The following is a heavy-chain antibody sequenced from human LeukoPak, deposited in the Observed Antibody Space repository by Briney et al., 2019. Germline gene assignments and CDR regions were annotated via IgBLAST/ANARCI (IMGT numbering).Heavy chain of an antibody. CDR1: GGSISSSSYY. Sequence: SETLSLTCTVSGGSISSSSYYWGWIRQPPGKGLEWIGSIYYSGSTYYNPSLKSRVTISVDTSKNQFSLKLSSVTAADTAVYYCARGARYYDILTGYYPVPFDYWGQGTLVTVSS. CDR3: ARGARYYDILTGYYPVPFDY. V-gene: IGHV4-39*01. CDR2: IYYSGST. J-gene: IGHJ4*02. D-gene: IGHD3-9*01.